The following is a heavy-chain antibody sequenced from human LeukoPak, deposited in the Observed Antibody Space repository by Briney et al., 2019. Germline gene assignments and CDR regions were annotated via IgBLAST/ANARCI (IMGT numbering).Heavy chain of an antibody. V-gene: IGHV3-7*01. Sequence: GGSLRPSCAASGFTFSSYWMSWVRQAPGKGLEWVANIKQDGTEKYYVDSVKGRFTISRDNAKKPLYMQMNSLRAEDTAVCYCVSSPRTTSIGYWGQGTLVSVFS. J-gene: IGHJ4*02. D-gene: IGHD1-1*01. CDR1: GFTFSSYW. CDR2: IKQDGTEK. CDR3: VSSPRTTSIGY.